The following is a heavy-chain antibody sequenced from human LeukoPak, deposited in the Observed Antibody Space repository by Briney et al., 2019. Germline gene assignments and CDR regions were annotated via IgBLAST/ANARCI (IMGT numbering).Heavy chain of an antibody. V-gene: IGHV3-23*01. J-gene: IGHJ4*02. CDR2: ISGSGGNT. Sequence: GGSLRLSCAASAFTFSSYAMSWVRQAPGKGLEWVSGISGSGGNTYYADSVKDRFTISRDNSKNTLYLQMNSLRAEDTAVYYCATSRFYLESWGQGTLVTVSS. CDR3: ATSRFYLES. CDR1: AFTFSSYA.